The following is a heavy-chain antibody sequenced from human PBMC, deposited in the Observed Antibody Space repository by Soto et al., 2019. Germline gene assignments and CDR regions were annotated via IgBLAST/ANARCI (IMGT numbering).Heavy chain of an antibody. CDR2: IKQYGSEK. CDR1: GFTFSSQW. CDR3: AREPKDIVVVPACPGSYGMDV. D-gene: IGHD2-2*01. J-gene: IGHJ6*02. Sequence: TGGSLRLSCAASGFTFSSQWMSWVRQAQGNGLEWEATIKQYGSEKYYVDSVKGRFTIYRDNAKNSLYLKMNSLRAEATAVYYCAREPKDIVVVPACPGSYGMDVWGQGTTVTVSS. V-gene: IGHV3-7*01.